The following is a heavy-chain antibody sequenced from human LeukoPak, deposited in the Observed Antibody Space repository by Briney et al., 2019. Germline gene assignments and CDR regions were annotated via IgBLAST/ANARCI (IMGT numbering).Heavy chain of an antibody. CDR1: GYTFTTYA. D-gene: IGHD3-10*01. CDR3: ARRWAPYGSGTYNWFHP. CDR2: INAGNGNT. J-gene: IGHJ5*02. V-gene: IGHV1-3*01. Sequence: ASVTVSCKASGYTFTTYAMHWVRQAPGQRLEWMGWINAGNGNTKYPQKFQGRVTITRDTSASTAYMELSSLRSEDTAGYYCARRWAPYGSGTYNWFHPWGQGTLVTVSS.